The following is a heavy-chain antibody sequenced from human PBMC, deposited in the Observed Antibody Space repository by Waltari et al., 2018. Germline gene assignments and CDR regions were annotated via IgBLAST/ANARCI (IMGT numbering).Heavy chain of an antibody. Sequence: QVQLVASGGGVVQPGGYLRLSCAASGFPFSNHGMHWVRQAPGKGLEWVAFIRNDGSNENYVDSVKGRLTISRDNSKNTLYLHINGLRAEDTAVYYCAKDKLKRSSSWGVDYWGQGTQVTVSS. V-gene: IGHV3-30*02. CDR2: IRNDGSNE. CDR3: AKDKLKRSSSWGVDY. D-gene: IGHD6-6*01. CDR1: GFPFSNHG. J-gene: IGHJ4*02.